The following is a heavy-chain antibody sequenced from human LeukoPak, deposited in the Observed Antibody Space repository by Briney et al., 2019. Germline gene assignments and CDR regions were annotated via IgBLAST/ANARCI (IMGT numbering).Heavy chain of an antibody. CDR1: GFTFSSYG. CDR3: ARDLGFGELADY. J-gene: IGHJ4*02. Sequence: GGSLRLSCAASGFTFSSYGMHWVRQAPGKGLEWVAFIRYDGSNKYYADSVKGRFTISRDNSKNTLYLQMNSLRAEDTAVYYCARDLGFGELADYWGQGTLVTVSS. CDR2: IRYDGSNK. V-gene: IGHV3-30*02. D-gene: IGHD3-10*01.